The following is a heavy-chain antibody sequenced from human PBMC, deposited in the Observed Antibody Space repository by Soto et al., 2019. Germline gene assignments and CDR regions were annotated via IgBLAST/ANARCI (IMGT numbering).Heavy chain of an antibody. V-gene: IGHV1-18*01. D-gene: IGHD1-26*01. Sequence: ASVKVSCKASGYTFTSYGISWVRQAPGQGLEWMGWISAYNGNTNYAQKLQGRVTMTTDTSTSTAYMELRSLRSDDTAVYYCARGWELLRPHYYFDYWGQGTLVTVSS. J-gene: IGHJ4*02. CDR1: GYTFTSYG. CDR3: ARGWELLRPHYYFDY. CDR2: ISAYNGNT.